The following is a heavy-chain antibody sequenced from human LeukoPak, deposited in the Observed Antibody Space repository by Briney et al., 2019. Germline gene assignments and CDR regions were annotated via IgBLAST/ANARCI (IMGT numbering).Heavy chain of an antibody. V-gene: IGHV3-9*01. J-gene: IGHJ4*02. D-gene: IGHD6-19*01. CDR3: AKGSLSIAVAGNHFDY. Sequence: GGSLRLSCAASGFTFDDYAMHWVRQAPGKGLEWVSGISWNSGSIGYADSAKGRFTISRDNAKNSLYLQMNSLRAEDTALYYCAKGSLSIAVAGNHFDYWGQGTLVTVSS. CDR1: GFTFDDYA. CDR2: ISWNSGSI.